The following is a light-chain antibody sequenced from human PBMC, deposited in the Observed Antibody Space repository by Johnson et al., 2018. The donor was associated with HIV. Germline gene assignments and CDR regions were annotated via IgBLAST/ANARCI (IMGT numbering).Light chain of an antibody. J-gene: IGLJ1*01. Sequence: QLVLTQPASVSAASGQKVNISCSGSNSNIGSYYVSWYQQLPGTAPKLLIYDNNKRPSGIPDRFSGSKSRTSATLGITGLQTGDEADHYCGKWDSTLRAGVVFGTGTKVTVL. V-gene: IGLV1-51*01. CDR2: DNN. CDR1: NSNIGSYY. CDR3: GKWDSTLRAGVV.